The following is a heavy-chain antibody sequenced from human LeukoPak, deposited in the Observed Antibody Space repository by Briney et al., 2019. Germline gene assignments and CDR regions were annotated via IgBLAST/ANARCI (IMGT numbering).Heavy chain of an antibody. J-gene: IGHJ5*02. CDR1: GGSISSSSYY. D-gene: IGHD6-13*01. CDR2: IYDSGST. CDR3: ARAPYVYSSSWYWFDP. Sequence: SETLSLTCTVSGGSISSSSYYWGWIRQPPGKGLEWIGSIYDSGSTYYNPSLKSRVTISVDTSKNQFSLKLNSVTAADTAVYYCARAPYVYSSSWYWFDPWGQGTLVTVSS. V-gene: IGHV4-39*01.